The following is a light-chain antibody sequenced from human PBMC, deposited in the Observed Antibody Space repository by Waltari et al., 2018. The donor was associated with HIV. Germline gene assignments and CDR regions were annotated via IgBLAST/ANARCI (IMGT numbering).Light chain of an antibody. Sequence: DIQMTQSPSTLSASVGDRVTITCRASQSVNSWLALYQQKPGEAPKLLISKASNLENGVPARFSGSGSGTKFTVTISSLQPDDFATYYCQQYATYPWMFGQGTRVEIK. V-gene: IGKV1-5*03. J-gene: IGKJ1*01. CDR3: QQYATYPWM. CDR1: QSVNSW. CDR2: KAS.